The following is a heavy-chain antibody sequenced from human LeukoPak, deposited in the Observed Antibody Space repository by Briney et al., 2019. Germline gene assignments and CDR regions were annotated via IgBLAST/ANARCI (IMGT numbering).Heavy chain of an antibody. CDR3: ARVSTWLEQNFAY. CDR1: GFTVSSNY. CDR2: IYSGGST. D-gene: IGHD6-13*01. V-gene: IGHV3-66*01. J-gene: IGHJ4*02. Sequence: GGSLRLPCAASGFTVSSNYMSWVRQAPGKGLEWVSVIYSGGSTYYADSVKGRFTISRDNSKNTLYLQMNSLRAEDTAVYYCARVSTWLEQNFAYWGKGTWSPSPQ.